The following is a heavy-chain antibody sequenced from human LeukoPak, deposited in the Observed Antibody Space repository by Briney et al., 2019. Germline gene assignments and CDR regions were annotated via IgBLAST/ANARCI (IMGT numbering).Heavy chain of an antibody. D-gene: IGHD3-22*01. CDR2: IYYSGST. CDR1: GDSINSFY. Sequence: SETLSLTCTVSGDSINSFYWSWIRRPPGKGLEWIGYIYYSGSTNYNPSLKSRLTITVDTSKNQFSLRLNSVTAADTAVYYWARWSLHSSGWYFDSWGQGTLVTVSS. CDR3: ARWSLHSSGWYFDS. V-gene: IGHV4-59*01. J-gene: IGHJ4*02.